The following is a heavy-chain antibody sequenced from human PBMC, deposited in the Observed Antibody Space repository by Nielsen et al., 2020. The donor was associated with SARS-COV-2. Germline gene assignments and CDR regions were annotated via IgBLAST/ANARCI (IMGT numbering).Heavy chain of an antibody. CDR1: GGSISSYY. CDR3: ARSVGATTLLDY. D-gene: IGHD1-26*01. Sequence: SETLSLTCTVSGGSISSYYWSWIRQPPGKGLEWIGYIYYSGSTNYNPSLKSRVTISVDTSKNQFSLKLSSVTAANTAVYYCARSVGATTLLDYWGQGTLVTVSS. V-gene: IGHV4-59*13. J-gene: IGHJ4*02. CDR2: IYYSGST.